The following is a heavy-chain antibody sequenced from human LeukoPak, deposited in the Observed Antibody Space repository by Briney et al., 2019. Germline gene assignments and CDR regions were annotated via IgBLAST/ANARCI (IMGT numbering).Heavy chain of an antibody. CDR1: GYSFTSYW. J-gene: IGHJ4*02. CDR2: IYPGDSDT. Sequence: GESLKISCKGSGYSFTSYWIGWVRHMPGKGLEWMGIIYPGDSDTRYSPSFQGQVNISADKSISSAYLQWSSLKASDTAMYYCARPVGIAAANFDYWGQGTLVTVSS. CDR3: ARPVGIAAANFDY. V-gene: IGHV5-51*01. D-gene: IGHD6-13*01.